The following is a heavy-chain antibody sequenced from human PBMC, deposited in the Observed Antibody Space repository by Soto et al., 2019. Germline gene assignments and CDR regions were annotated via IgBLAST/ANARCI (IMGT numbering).Heavy chain of an antibody. Sequence: ASVKVSCKASGYTFTSHGISWVRQAPRQGLEWMGWISGYHGGTGYAQKFQGRVTMTTDTSTSTAYLEVTSLRSDDTAVYYCARITRIYSVGHPDNSSEPWGQGTLVTGSS. CDR1: GYTFTSHG. V-gene: IGHV1-18*04. J-gene: IGHJ5*02. D-gene: IGHD5-12*01. CDR3: ARITRIYSVGHPDNSSEP. CDR2: ISGYHGGT.